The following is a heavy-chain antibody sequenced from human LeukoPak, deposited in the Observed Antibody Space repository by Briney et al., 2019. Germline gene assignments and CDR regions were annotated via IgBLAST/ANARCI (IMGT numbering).Heavy chain of an antibody. CDR2: TISPSGDT. D-gene: IGHD3-3*01. Sequence: GGSLRLSCAASGLTFSTSPMNWVRLAPGNRLEWVSTISPSGDTYYADSVKGRFTISRDNSKNSVYLQMNSLRAEDAAVYYCARDGYHFWGDDGDYWYMDVWGKGTTVTVSS. J-gene: IGHJ6*03. CDR3: ARDGYHFWGDDGDYWYMDV. V-gene: IGHV3-21*01. CDR1: GLTFSTSP.